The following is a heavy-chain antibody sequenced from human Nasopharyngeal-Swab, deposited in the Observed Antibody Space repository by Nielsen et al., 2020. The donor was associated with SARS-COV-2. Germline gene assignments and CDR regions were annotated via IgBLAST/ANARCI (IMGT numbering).Heavy chain of an antibody. D-gene: IGHD5-12*01. J-gene: IGHJ4*02. Sequence: GESLKISCAASGFTFSSYGMHWVRQAPGKGLEWVAVIWYDGSNKYYADSVKGRFTISRDNSKNTLYLQMNSLRAEDTAVYYCARDQYSGYDSYYFDYWGQGTLVTVSS. CDR1: GFTFSSYG. CDR3: ARDQYSGYDSYYFDY. V-gene: IGHV3-33*01. CDR2: IWYDGSNK.